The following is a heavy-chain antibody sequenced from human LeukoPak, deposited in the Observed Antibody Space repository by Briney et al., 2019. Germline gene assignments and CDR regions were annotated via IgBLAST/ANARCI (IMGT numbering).Heavy chain of an antibody. CDR1: GGSISSGGYY. CDR2: IYYSGST. Sequence: KPSETLSLTCTVSGGSISSGGYYWSRIRQHPGKGLEWIGYIYYSGSTYYNPSLKSRVTISVDTSKNQFSLKLTSVTAADTAVYYCAGSTRTYQLLPYYFDYWGQGTLVTVSS. D-gene: IGHD2-2*01. CDR3: AGSTRTYQLLPYYFDY. J-gene: IGHJ4*02. V-gene: IGHV4-31*03.